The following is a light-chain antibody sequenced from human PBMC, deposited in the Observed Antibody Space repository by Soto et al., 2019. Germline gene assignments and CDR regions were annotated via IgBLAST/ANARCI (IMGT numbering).Light chain of an antibody. V-gene: IGLV2-14*01. CDR3: SSYTGSTTPYV. J-gene: IGLJ1*01. Sequence: QSALTQPASVSGSPGQSITISCTGTSSDVGGYNYVSWYQHHPGRAPKFLIYDVSNRPSGVSHRFSGSKSGNTASLTIPGLQAEDEADYYCSSYTGSTTPYVFGTGTKLTVL. CDR1: SSDVGGYNY. CDR2: DVS.